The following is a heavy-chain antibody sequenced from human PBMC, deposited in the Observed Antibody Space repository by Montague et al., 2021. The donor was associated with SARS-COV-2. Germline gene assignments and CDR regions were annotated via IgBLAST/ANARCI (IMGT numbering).Heavy chain of an antibody. CDR2: IYYRGST. J-gene: IGHJ4*02. CDR1: GGSISSSSYY. CDR3: ATQEDPSGWIPGPFDF. D-gene: IGHD6-19*01. Sequence: SETRSLTCTVSGGSISSSSYYWAWIRQPPGKGLVWIGSIYYRGSTYYNPSLKSRVFISVDTSKNQLSLTLTSVTAADTAVYYCATQEDPSGWIPGPFDFWGQGTLLSVSS. V-gene: IGHV4-39*01.